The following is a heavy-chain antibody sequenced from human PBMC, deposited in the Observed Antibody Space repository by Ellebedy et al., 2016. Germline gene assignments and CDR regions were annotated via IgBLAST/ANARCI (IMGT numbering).Heavy chain of an antibody. Sequence: ASVKVSCKASGYTFTNYYIHWVRQAPGQGLEWMGMIIPSGGLTSNAQKFQGRVTMTRDTSTSTVYMELSSLRSEDTAVHYCARGQNAAMATGAALDIWGQGTMVTVSP. D-gene: IGHD5-18*01. CDR3: ARGQNAAMATGAALDI. CDR1: GYTFTNYY. V-gene: IGHV1-46*01. CDR2: IIPSGGLT. J-gene: IGHJ3*02.